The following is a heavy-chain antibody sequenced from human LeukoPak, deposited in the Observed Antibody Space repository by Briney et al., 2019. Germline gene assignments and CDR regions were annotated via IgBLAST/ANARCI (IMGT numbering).Heavy chain of an antibody. D-gene: IGHD5-18*01. CDR2: INHSGST. CDR1: GGSFSGYY. Sequence: SETLSLTCAVYGGSFSGYYWSWIRQPPGKGLEWIGEINHSGSTNYNPSLKSRVTISVDTSKNQFSLKLSSVTAADTVVYYCASGYSYGSALGYWGQGTLVTVSS. J-gene: IGHJ4*02. V-gene: IGHV4-34*01. CDR3: ASGYSYGSALGY.